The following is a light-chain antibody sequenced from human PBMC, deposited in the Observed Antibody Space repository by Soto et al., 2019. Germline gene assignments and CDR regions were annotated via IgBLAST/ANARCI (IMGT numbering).Light chain of an antibody. Sequence: DIQLTQSPSFLSASVGDRVTITCRASQDISNFLAWFQQKPGKAPKLLIYPASSLQSGLPSRFSGSGSGKEFTLTISSLQPEDFATYHCQQLNSFPITFGQGTRLEIK. J-gene: IGKJ5*01. V-gene: IGKV1-9*01. CDR1: QDISNF. CDR3: QQLNSFPIT. CDR2: PAS.